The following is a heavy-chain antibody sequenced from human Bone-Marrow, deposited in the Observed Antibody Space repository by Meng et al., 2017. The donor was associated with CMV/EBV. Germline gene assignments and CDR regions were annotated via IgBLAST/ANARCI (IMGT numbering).Heavy chain of an antibody. J-gene: IGHJ3*02. CDR1: GGTFSSYA. CDR2: IIPILGIA. D-gene: IGHD1-7*01. Sequence: SVKVSCKASGGTFSSYAISWVRQAPGQGLEWMGGIIPILGIANDAQKFQGRVTITADKYTSTAYMELSSLGSEDAAAYYCARLGLELRGPFDIWGQGAMVTVSS. V-gene: IGHV1-69*10. CDR3: ARLGLELRGPFDI.